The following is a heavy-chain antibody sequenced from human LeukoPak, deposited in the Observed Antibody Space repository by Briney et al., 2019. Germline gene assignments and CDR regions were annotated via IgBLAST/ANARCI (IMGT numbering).Heavy chain of an antibody. D-gene: IGHD3-10*01. CDR1: GFTFSSYA. CDR2: ISGSGGST. V-gene: IGHV3-23*01. Sequence: GGSLRLSCAASGFTFSSYAMSWVRQAPGKGLEWVSAISGSGGSTYYADSVKGRFTISRDNSKNTLYLQMNSLRAEDTAVYYCAKEGKVVTMVRGVQIDYWGQGALVTVSS. J-gene: IGHJ4*02. CDR3: AKEGKVVTMVRGVQIDY.